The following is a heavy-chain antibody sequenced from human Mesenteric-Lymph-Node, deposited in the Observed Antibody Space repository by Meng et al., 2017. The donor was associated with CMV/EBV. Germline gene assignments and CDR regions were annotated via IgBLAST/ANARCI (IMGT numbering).Heavy chain of an antibody. D-gene: IGHD2-2*01. CDR2: ISWNSGSI. CDR3: ARPYCSSTRCPLDY. Sequence: SLKISCAASGFTFDDYAMHWVRQAPGKGLEWVSGISWNSGSIGYADSVKGRFTISRDNAKNSLYLQMNSLRAEDTAVYYCARPYCSSTRCPLDYWGQGALVTVSS. J-gene: IGHJ4*02. CDR1: GFTFDDYA. V-gene: IGHV3-9*01.